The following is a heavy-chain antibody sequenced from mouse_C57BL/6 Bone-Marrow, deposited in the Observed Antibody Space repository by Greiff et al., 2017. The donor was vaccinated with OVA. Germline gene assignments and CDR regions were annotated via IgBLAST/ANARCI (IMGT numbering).Heavy chain of an antibody. D-gene: IGHD1-1*01. CDR3: AIYYGSSKGFDY. V-gene: IGHV1-19*01. CDR1: GYTFTDYY. CDR2: INPYNGGT. J-gene: IGHJ2*01. Sequence: EVQLKESGPVLVKPGASVKMSCKASGYTFTDYYMNWVKQSHGKSLEWIGVINPYNGGTSYNQKFKGKATLTVDKSSSTAYMELNSLTSEDSAVYYCAIYYGSSKGFDYWGQGTTLTVSS.